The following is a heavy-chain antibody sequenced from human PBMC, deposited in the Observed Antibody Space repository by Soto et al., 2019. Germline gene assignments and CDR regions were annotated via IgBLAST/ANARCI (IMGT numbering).Heavy chain of an antibody. CDR1: GGTFSSYA. Sequence: SVKVSCKASGGTFSSYAISWVRQAPGQGLEWMGGIIPIFGTANYAQKFQGRVTITADESTSTAYMELSSLRSEDTAVYYCASKLGYCSSTSCYAFDYWGQGTLVTVSS. CDR2: IIPIFGTA. D-gene: IGHD2-2*01. J-gene: IGHJ4*02. V-gene: IGHV1-69*13. CDR3: ASKLGYCSSTSCYAFDY.